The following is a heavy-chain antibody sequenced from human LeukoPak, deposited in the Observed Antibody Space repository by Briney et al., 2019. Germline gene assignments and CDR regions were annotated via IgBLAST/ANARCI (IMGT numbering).Heavy chain of an antibody. V-gene: IGHV1-46*01. D-gene: IGHD6-19*01. CDR2: INPSGGST. CDR3: ARDNDPIAVAGTLRGAFDI. Sequence: APVKVSCKASGYTFTSYYMHWVRQAPGQGLEWMGIINPSGGSTSYAQKFQGRVTMTRDTSTSTVYMELSSLRSEDTAVYYCARDNDPIAVAGTLRGAFDIWGQGTMVTVSS. J-gene: IGHJ3*02. CDR1: GYTFTSYY.